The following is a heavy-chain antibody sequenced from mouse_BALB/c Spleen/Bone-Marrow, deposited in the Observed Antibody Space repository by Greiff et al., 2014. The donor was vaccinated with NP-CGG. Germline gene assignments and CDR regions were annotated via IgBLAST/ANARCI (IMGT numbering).Heavy chain of an antibody. D-gene: IGHD3-3*01. CDR2: INPGSGGT. J-gene: IGHJ2*01. V-gene: IGHV1-54*01. CDR1: GYAFTNYL. Sequence: QVQLKQSGAELVRPGTSVKVSCKASGYAFTNYLIEWVKQRPGQGLEWIGMINPGSGGTNYNEKFKGKATLTADKSSSTAYMQLSSLTSDDSAVYFCARRDGSYFDYWDQGITLTVSS. CDR3: ARRDGSYFDY.